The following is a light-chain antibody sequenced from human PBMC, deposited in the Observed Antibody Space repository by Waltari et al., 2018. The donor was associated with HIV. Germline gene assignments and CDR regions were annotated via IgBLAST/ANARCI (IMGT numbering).Light chain of an antibody. Sequence: IQMTQSPSYVSASIGDTVTISCRANGSIGELLAWYQQRPGEAPRLLVYSAARRESVVSLKFVAVGSETDFTLNITGLDSEDCATYYCQQASSFPHTFGGGTKV. CDR2: SAA. J-gene: IGKJ4*01. CDR3: QQASSFPHT. CDR1: GSIGEL. V-gene: IGKV1-12*01.